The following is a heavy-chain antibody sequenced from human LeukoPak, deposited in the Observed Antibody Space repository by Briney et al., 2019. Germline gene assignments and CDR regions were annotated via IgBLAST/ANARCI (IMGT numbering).Heavy chain of an antibody. CDR3: AKDLRAGDGYKIENSLV. V-gene: IGHV3-23*01. Sequence: PGGSLRLSCAASGFTFSSYAMSWVRQAPGKGLEWVSAISGSGGSTYYADSVKGRFTISRDNSKNTLYLQMNSLRAEDTAVYYCAKDLRAGDGYKIENSLVWGQGTLVTVSS. D-gene: IGHD5-24*01. CDR1: GFTFSSYA. J-gene: IGHJ4*02. CDR2: ISGSGGST.